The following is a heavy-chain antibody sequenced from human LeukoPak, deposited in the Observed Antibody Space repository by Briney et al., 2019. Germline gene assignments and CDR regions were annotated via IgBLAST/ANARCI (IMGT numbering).Heavy chain of an antibody. V-gene: IGHV4-38-2*02. D-gene: IGHD3-22*01. CDR2: IFHSGSI. CDR1: GYSISSGYY. J-gene: IGHJ3*01. CDR3: ARMGVSYYYDSSTYYPLAFDV. Sequence: SETLSLTCTVSGYSISSGYYWGWIGQSPGKGLEWIATIFHSGSIYYSPSLKSRVTLSVDTSKNQFFLKLNSVNAAHTAVYYCARMGVSYYYDSSTYYPLAFDVWGQGTVVTVSS.